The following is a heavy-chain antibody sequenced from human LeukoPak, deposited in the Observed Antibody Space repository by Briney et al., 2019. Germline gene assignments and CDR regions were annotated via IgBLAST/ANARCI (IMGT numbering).Heavy chain of an antibody. J-gene: IGHJ6*02. CDR2: IKQDGSEK. CDR3: AKLSSDIWGSYRPSYYYYYGMDV. V-gene: IGHV3-7*03. Sequence: GGSLRLSCAASGFTFSSYWMSWVRQAPGKGLEWVANIKQDGSEKYYVDSVKGRFTISRDNAKNSLYLQMNSLRAEDTALYYCAKLSSDIWGSYRPSYYYYYGMDVWGQGTTVTVSS. D-gene: IGHD3-16*02. CDR1: GFTFSSYW.